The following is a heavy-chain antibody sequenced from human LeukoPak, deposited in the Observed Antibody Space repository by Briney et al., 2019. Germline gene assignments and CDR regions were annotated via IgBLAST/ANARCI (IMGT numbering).Heavy chain of an antibody. Sequence: PSETLSLTCAVYGGSFSGYYWSWIRQPPGKGLEWIGEINHSGSTNYNPSLKSRVTISVDTSKNQFSLKLSSVTAADTAVYYCARARERGAARRSLDYWGQGTLVTVSS. CDR1: GGSFSGYY. CDR3: ARARERGAARRSLDY. V-gene: IGHV4-34*01. D-gene: IGHD6-6*01. CDR2: INHSGST. J-gene: IGHJ4*02.